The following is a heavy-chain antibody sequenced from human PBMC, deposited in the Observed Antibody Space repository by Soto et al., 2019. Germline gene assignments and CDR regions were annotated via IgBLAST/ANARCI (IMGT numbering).Heavy chain of an antibody. V-gene: IGHV3-30*03. CDR2: ISYDGSNK. Sequence: PGGALRLSCAASGFTFSSYGMHWFRQAPGKWLEWVAVISYDGSNKYYADSVKGRFTISRDKYKNTLYLQMNSLRSEDTAVYYCARGDVCCGSWSGLQAYWGQGTLVTVSS. CDR1: GFTFSSYG. CDR3: ARGDVCCGSWSGLQAY. D-gene: IGHD3-3*01. J-gene: IGHJ4*02.